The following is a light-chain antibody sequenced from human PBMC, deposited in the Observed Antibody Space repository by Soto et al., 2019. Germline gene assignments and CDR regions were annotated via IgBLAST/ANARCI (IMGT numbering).Light chain of an antibody. J-gene: IGKJ1*01. V-gene: IGKV1-8*01. Sequence: AIRMTQSPSSFSASTGDRVTITCRASQGISSYLAWYQQKPGKAPKLLIYAASTLQSGVPSRFIGSGSGTDFTLTISSLQPDDFATYYCQHYNSYSEAFGQGTKVDIK. CDR2: AAS. CDR3: QHYNSYSEA. CDR1: QGISSY.